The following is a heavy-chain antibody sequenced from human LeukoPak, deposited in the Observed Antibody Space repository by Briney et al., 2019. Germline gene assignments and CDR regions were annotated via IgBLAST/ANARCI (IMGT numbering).Heavy chain of an antibody. CDR2: ILYSGST. J-gene: IGHJ5*02. CDR1: GGSISSTSY. V-gene: IGHV4-39*01. Sequence: SETLSLTCIVSGGSISSTSYWGWIRQPPGKGLEWIGTILYSGSTFYNPSLKSRVTISVDTSKNQFSLKLNSVTAADTAVYYCARQEVGAGYCSSTSCAQPHWFDPWGQGTLVTVSS. D-gene: IGHD2-2*01. CDR3: ARQEVGAGYCSSTSCAQPHWFDP.